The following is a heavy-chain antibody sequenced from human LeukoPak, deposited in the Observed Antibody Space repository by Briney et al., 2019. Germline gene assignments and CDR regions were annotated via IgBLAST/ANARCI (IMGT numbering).Heavy chain of an antibody. Sequence: GGSLRLSCAASGFTFSSYEMNWVRQAPGKGLEWVSHISSSGSTIYYADSVKGRFTISRDNAKNSLYLQMNSLRAEDTAVYSCAREGDSGYCGGDCYPNWGQGTLVTVSS. CDR2: ISSSGSTI. V-gene: IGHV3-48*03. D-gene: IGHD2-21*02. J-gene: IGHJ4*02. CDR1: GFTFSSYE. CDR3: AREGDSGYCGGDCYPN.